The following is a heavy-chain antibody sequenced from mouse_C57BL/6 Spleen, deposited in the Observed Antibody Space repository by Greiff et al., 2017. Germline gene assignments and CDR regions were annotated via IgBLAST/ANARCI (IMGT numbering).Heavy chain of an antibody. CDR3: TRSNWEDYLDY. Sequence: EVMLVESGEGLVKPGGSLKLSCAASGFTFSSYAMSWVRQTPEKRLEWVAYISSGGDYIYYADTVKGRFTISRDNARNTLYLQMSSLKSEDTAMXYCTRSNWEDYLDYWGQGTTLTVSS. CDR2: ISSGGDYI. D-gene: IGHD4-1*01. J-gene: IGHJ2*01. CDR1: GFTFSSYA. V-gene: IGHV5-9-1*02.